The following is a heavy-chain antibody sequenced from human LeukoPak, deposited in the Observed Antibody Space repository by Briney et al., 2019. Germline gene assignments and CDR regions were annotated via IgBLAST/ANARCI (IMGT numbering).Heavy chain of an antibody. CDR3: ARAYGGSDDDAFDI. V-gene: IGHV3-7*03. D-gene: IGHD1-26*01. CDR1: GFTFSSYW. J-gene: IGHJ3*02. Sequence: GGSLRLSCAASGFTFSSYWMSWVRQAPGEGLEWVAKINQDGTEKAYVDSVRGRFTISRDNAKNSLFLQMNSLRAEDTAVYYCARAYGGSDDDAFDIWGQGTMVTVSS. CDR2: INQDGTEK.